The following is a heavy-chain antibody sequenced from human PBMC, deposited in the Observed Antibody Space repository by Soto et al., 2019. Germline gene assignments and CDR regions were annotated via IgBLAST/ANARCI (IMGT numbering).Heavy chain of an antibody. V-gene: IGHV4-30-2*01. CDR3: VRGDGDYYDGNGYLGRH. CDR2: IYHSGST. D-gene: IGHD3-22*01. J-gene: IGHJ4*02. Sequence: SETLSLTCVVSGGSISSGGYSWSWIRQPPGKGLEWIGYIYHSGSTYYNPSLKSRVTISVDRSKNQFSLKLSSVTAEDTAVYYCVRGDGDYYDGNGYLGRHWGQGTLVTVSS. CDR1: GGSISSGGYS.